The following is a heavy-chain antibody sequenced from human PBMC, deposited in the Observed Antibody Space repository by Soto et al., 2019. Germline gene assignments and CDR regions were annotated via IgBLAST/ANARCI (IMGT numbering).Heavy chain of an antibody. CDR1: GFTFSDYY. J-gene: IGHJ4*02. CDR2: ISRSSNTI. D-gene: IGHD1-20*01. Sequence: GGSLRLSCAASGFTFSDYYMSWIRQAPGKGLECVSYISRSSNTIYYADSVKGRFTISRDNAKNSLYLEMNSLRAEDTAVYFCASDLNWRNFWGRGSRVTVAS. V-gene: IGHV3-11*04. CDR3: ASDLNWRNF.